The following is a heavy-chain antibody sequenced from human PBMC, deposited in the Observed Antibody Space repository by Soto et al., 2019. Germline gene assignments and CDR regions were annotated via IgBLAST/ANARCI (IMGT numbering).Heavy chain of an antibody. J-gene: IGHJ5*02. CDR3: ARGRXDIVVVPAARRGRWFDP. V-gene: IGHV1-8*01. CDR1: GYTFTSYD. Sequence: ASVKVSCKASGYTFTSYDINWVRQATGQGLEWMGWMNPNSGNTGYAQKFQGRVTMTRNTSISTAYMELSSLRSEDTAVYYCARGRXDIVVVPAARRGRWFDPWGQGTLVTVSS. CDR2: MNPNSGNT. D-gene: IGHD2-2*01.